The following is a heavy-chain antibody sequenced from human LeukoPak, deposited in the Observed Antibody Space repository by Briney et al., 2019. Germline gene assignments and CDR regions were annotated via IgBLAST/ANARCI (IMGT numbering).Heavy chain of an antibody. CDR1: GFTFSGYS. CDR3: ARFLTLVRGVIIYYGMAV. V-gene: IGHV3-21*01. Sequence: GGSLRLSCAASGFTFSGYSMNWARHAPGKGLEWVSSISSSSSYIYYADSVKGRFTISRDNAKNSLYLQMNSLRAEDTAVYYCARFLTLVRGVIIYYGMAVWGQGTTVTVSS. D-gene: IGHD3-10*01. J-gene: IGHJ6*02. CDR2: ISSSSSYI.